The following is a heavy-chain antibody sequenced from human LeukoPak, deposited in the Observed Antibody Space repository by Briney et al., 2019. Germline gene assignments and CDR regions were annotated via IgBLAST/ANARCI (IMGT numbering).Heavy chain of an antibody. V-gene: IGHV3-21*05. CDR3: ARGGGRDSGYDYWEYYYYYMDV. D-gene: IGHD5-12*01. CDR2: ISSSSSSYI. J-gene: IGHJ6*03. CDR1: GFTFSSYE. Sequence: GGSLRLSCAASGFTFSSYEMNWVRQAPGKGLEWVSYISSSSSSYIYYADSVKGRFTISRDNAKNSLYLQMNSLRAEDTAVYYCARGGGRDSGYDYWEYYYYYMDVWGKGTTVTVSS.